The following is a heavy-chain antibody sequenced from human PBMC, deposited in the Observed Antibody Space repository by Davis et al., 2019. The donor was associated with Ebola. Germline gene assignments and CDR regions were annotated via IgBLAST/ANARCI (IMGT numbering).Heavy chain of an antibody. CDR1: GFTFSSYA. D-gene: IGHD3-10*01. CDR2: INSDGSST. CDR3: ARDGGGSYSTFQH. V-gene: IGHV3-74*01. Sequence: GESLKISCAASGFTFSSYAMSWVRQAPGKGLVWVSRINSDGSSTSYADSVKGRFTISRDNAKNTLYLQMNSLRAEDTAVYYCARDGGGSYSTFQHWGQGTLVTVSS. J-gene: IGHJ1*01.